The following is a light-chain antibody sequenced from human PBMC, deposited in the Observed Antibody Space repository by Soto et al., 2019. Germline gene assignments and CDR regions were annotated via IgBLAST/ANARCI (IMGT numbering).Light chain of an antibody. Sequence: EIVLTQYPGTLSLSPGERATLSCRASQSVSSNFLAWYQQKPGQSPRLLIYGASTRATGIPARFSGSGSGTEFTLTISSLQSEDFAVYYCQQYNNWPPITFGQGTLLAIK. CDR1: QSVSSN. J-gene: IGKJ5*01. V-gene: IGKV3-15*01. CDR3: QQYNNWPPIT. CDR2: GAS.